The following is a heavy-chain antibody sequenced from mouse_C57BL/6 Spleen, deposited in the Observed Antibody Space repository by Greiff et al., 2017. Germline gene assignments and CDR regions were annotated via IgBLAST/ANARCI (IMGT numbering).Heavy chain of an antibody. J-gene: IGHJ1*03. CDR1: GYTFTDYE. D-gene: IGHD1-1*01. CDR2: IDPETGGT. Sequence: VQLQQSGAELVRPGASVTLSCKASGYTFTDYEMHWVKQTPVHGLEWIGAIDPETGGTAYNQKFKGKAILTADKSSSTAYMELRSLTSEDSAVYYCTRGALYYYGSSYGYFDVWGTGTTVTVSS. V-gene: IGHV1-15*01. CDR3: TRGALYYYGSSYGYFDV.